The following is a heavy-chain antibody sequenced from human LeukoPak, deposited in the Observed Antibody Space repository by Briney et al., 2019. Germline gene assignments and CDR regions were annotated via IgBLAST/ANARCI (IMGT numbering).Heavy chain of an antibody. V-gene: IGHV4-59*02. Sequence: SETLSLTCTVSGGSVSSYYWSWIRQPPGRGLEWIGYIYYSGSTNYNPSLKSRVAISVDTSKNHFSLKLSSVTAADTALYYCAGTIAVPVYYFDYWGQGILVTVSS. J-gene: IGHJ4*02. CDR3: AGTIAVPVYYFDY. D-gene: IGHD6-19*01. CDR2: IYYSGST. CDR1: GGSVSSYY.